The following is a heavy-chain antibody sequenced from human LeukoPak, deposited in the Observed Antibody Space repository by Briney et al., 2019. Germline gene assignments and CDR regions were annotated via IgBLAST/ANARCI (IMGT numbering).Heavy chain of an antibody. V-gene: IGHV4-34*01. D-gene: IGHD6-13*01. CDR1: GGSFSGYY. Sequence: PSETLSLTCAVYGGSFSGYYWSWIRQPPGKGLEWIGEINHSGSTNYNPSLKRRVTISVDTSKNQFSLKLSSVTAADTAVYYCARGGEAAAGTETHKNWFDPWGQGTLVTVSS. CDR2: INHSGST. J-gene: IGHJ5*02. CDR3: ARGGEAAAGTETHKNWFDP.